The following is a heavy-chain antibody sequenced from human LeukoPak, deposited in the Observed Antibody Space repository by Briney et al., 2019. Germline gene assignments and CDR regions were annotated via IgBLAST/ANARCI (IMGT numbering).Heavy chain of an antibody. CDR2: IKQDGSEK. J-gene: IGHJ2*01. CDR3: ARCARSLYCSGGSCYLYPGPPSFFDL. CDR1: GFTFSSYW. Sequence: GGSLRLSCAASGFTFSSYWMSWVRQAPGKGLEWVANIKQDGSEKYYVDSVKGRFTISRDNAKNSLYLQMNSLRAEDTAVYYCARCARSLYCSGGSCYLYPGPPSFFDLWGRGTLVTVSS. D-gene: IGHD2-15*01. V-gene: IGHV3-7*01.